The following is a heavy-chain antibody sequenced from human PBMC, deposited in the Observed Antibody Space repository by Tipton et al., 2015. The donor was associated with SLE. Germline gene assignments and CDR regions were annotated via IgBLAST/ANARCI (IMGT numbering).Heavy chain of an antibody. CDR1: GYTFTTYA. CDR2: ISAYNGNT. D-gene: IGHD6-19*01. J-gene: IGHJ4*02. Sequence: QLVQSGAEVKKPGTSVKVSCKASGYTFTTYAFSWVRQAPGQGLEWMGWISAYNGNTNYAQKLQGRVTMTTDTSTSTAYMELRSLRSDDTAVYYCAREIRAWIAVDYWGQGTLVTVSS. CDR3: AREIRAWIAVDY. V-gene: IGHV1-18*01.